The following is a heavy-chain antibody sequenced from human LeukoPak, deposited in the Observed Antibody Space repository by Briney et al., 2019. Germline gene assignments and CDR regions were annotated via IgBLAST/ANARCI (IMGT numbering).Heavy chain of an antibody. V-gene: IGHV4-38-2*02. CDR2: FYHTGNS. D-gene: IGHD6-13*01. CDR1: GYSISSGYY. CDR3: AIDTDIAAASYFDY. J-gene: IGHJ4*02. Sequence: SETLSLTCTVSGYSISSGYYWGWIRQPPGKGLEWIGSFYHTGNSYYNPSLKSRVTISVDTSKNQFSLKLSSVTAADTAVYYCAIDTDIAAASYFDYWGQGTLVTVSS.